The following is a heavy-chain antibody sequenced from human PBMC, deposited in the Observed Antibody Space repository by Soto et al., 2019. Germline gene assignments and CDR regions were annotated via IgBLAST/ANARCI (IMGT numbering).Heavy chain of an antibody. CDR3: AKDAVYNDGLWLVSD. V-gene: IGHV3-23*01. CDR1: GSSFSYA. CDR2: ITGGGST. D-gene: IGHD2-21*01. J-gene: IGHJ4*02. Sequence: GGSLRLSCVVSGSSFSYAIIWVRQAPGKGQEWVSGITGGGSTEYAASVKGRFTISRDNSKNTVYLQMNSLRAEDTAMYYCAKDAVYNDGLWLVSDWGQGTLVTVS.